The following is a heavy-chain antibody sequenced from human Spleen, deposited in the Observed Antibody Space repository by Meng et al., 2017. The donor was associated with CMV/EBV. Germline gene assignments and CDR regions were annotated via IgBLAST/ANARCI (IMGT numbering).Heavy chain of an antibody. J-gene: IGHJ4*02. CDR2: IGTNGSSI. CDR1: EFTFSHYY. CDR3: ARASYSSHFDY. V-gene: IGHV3-11*04. Sequence: GGSLRLSCTASEFTFSHYYMSWIRQAPGKGLEWISYIGTNGSSIYYADSVKGRFTISRDNAKNSLYLQMNSLRAEDTAVYYCARASYSSHFDYWGQGTLVTVSS. D-gene: IGHD6-19*01.